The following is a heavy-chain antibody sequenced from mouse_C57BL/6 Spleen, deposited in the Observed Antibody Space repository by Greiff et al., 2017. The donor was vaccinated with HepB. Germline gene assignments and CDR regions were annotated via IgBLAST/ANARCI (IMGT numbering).Heavy chain of an antibody. Sequence: QVQLQQPGAELVMPGASVKLSCTASGYTFTSYWMHWVKQRPGQGLEWIGEIDPSDSYTNYNQKFKGKSTLTVDTSSSTAYMQLSSLTSEDSAVYYCARQGVPGYFDVWGTGTTVTVSS. V-gene: IGHV1-69*01. CDR1: GYTFTSYW. CDR2: IDPSDSYT. CDR3: ARQGVPGYFDV. J-gene: IGHJ1*03.